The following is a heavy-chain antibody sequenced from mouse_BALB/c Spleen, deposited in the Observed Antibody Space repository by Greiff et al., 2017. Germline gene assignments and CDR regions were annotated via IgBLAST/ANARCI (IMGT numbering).Heavy chain of an antibody. J-gene: IGHJ2*01. D-gene: IGHD4-1*01. CDR3: TRETSLGDYFDY. CDR2: ISSGGSYT. V-gene: IGHV5-6-4*01. CDR1: GFTFSSYT. Sequence: KLVESGGGLVKPGGSLKLSCAASGFTFSSYTMSWVRQTPEKRLEWVATISSGGSYTYYPDSVKGRFTISRDNAKNTLYLQMSSLKSEDTAMYYCTRETSLGDYFDYWGQGTTLTVSS.